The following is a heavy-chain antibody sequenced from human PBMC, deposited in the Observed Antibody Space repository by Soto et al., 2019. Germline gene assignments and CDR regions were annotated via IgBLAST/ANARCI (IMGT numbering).Heavy chain of an antibody. CDR1: GFTFSSYA. J-gene: IGHJ5*02. CDR3: AKDPRLQLWLRSGWFDP. V-gene: IGHV3-23*01. Sequence: EVQLLESGGGLVQPGGSLRLSCAASGFTFSSYAMSWVRQAPGKGLEWVSAISGSGGSTYYADSVKGRFTISRDNSKNTLYLQMNSLRAEDTAVYYCAKDPRLQLWLRSGWFDPWGQGTLVTVSS. D-gene: IGHD5-18*01. CDR2: ISGSGGST.